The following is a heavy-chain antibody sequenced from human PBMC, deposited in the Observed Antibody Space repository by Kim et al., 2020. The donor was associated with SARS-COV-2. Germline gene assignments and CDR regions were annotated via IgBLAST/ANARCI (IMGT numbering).Heavy chain of an antibody. CDR3: AKEIVATIKNYYYYGMDV. V-gene: IGHV3-7*04. D-gene: IGHD5-12*01. Sequence: KGRFTISRDHAKNSLYLQMNSLRAEDTAVYYCAKEIVATIKNYYYYGMDVWGQGTTVTVSS. J-gene: IGHJ6*02.